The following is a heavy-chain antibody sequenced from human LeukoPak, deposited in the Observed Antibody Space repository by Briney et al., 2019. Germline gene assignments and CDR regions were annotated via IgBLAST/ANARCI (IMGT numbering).Heavy chain of an antibody. CDR3: ARAGYSSGWAFDY. Sequence: ASVKVSCKASGYTFTSYAMHWVRQAPGQRLEWMGWINAGNGNTKYSQEFQGRVTITRDTSASTAYMELSSLRSEDMAVYYCARAGYSSGWAFDYWGQGTLVTVSS. CDR1: GYTFTSYA. J-gene: IGHJ4*02. V-gene: IGHV1-3*03. CDR2: INAGNGNT. D-gene: IGHD6-19*01.